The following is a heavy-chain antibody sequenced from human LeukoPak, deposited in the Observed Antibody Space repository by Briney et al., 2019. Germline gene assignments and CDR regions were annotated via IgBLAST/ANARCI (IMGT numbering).Heavy chain of an antibody. V-gene: IGHV3-23*01. J-gene: IGHJ6*02. Sequence: PGGSLRLSCAASGFTFSSYAMSWVRQAPGKGLEWVSAISGSGGSTYYADSVKGRFTISRDNSKNTLYLQMNSLRAEDTAVYYCAKRLSKLYYYYGMDVWGQGTTVTVSS. CDR3: AKRLSKLYYYYGMDV. CDR2: ISGSGGST. D-gene: IGHD3-16*02. CDR1: GFTFSSYA.